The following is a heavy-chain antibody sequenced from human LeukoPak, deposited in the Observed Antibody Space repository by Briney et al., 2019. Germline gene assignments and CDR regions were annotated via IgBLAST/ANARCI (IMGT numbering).Heavy chain of an antibody. D-gene: IGHD3-10*01. V-gene: IGHV4-39*01. CDR3: ARTYGLTVFY. CDR2: INYSGST. Sequence: PSETLSLTCTVSGGSISSSSYYWGWIRQPPGKGLEWIGSINYSGSTYYNPSLKSRVTISVDTSKNQFSLKLSSVAAADTAVYFCARTYGLTVFYRGQGTVVTVSS. J-gene: IGHJ4*02. CDR1: GGSISSSSYY.